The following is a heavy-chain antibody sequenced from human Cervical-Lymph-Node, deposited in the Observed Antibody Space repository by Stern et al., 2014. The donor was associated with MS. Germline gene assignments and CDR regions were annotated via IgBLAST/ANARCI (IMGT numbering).Heavy chain of an antibody. Sequence: EVQLVEYGGGLVQPGGSLRLSCAASGFSFSDFYMDWVRQAPGQGLEWVGRSRNKAKSYTTDYAASVKGRFTISRDDSKNSLYLQMNSLKTEDTAVYYCSRDSSGDYWGPGTLVTVSS. CDR1: GFSFSDFY. J-gene: IGHJ4*02. V-gene: IGHV3-72*01. CDR3: SRDSSGDY. CDR2: SRNKAKSYTT.